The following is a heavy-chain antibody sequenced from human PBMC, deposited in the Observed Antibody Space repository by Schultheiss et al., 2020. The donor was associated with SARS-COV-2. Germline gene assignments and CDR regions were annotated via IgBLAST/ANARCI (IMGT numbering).Heavy chain of an antibody. D-gene: IGHD4-23*01. J-gene: IGHJ4*02. V-gene: IGHV3-74*01. CDR2: INNDGSSA. CDR1: GFTFSSYW. CDR3: ARADDYGGNSLDH. Sequence: GGSLRLSCAASGFTFSSYWMHWVRQAPGKGLVWVSRINNDGSSATYADSVRGRLTISRDKSKSTLYLQMNSLRVEDTAIYYCARADDYGGNSLDHWGQGTLVTVAS.